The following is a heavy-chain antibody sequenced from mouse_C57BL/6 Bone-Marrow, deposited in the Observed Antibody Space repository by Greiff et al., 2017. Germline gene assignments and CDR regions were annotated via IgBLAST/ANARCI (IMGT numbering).Heavy chain of an antibody. CDR3: ARYCDRGFAY. Sequence: QVPVKQPGAELVMPGASVKLSCKASGYTFTSYWMHWVKQRPGQGLEWIGEIDPSDSYTNYNQKFKGKSTLTVDKSSSTAYMQLSSLTSEDSAVYYCARYCDRGFAYWGQGTLVTVSA. J-gene: IGHJ3*01. V-gene: IGHV1-69*01. CDR1: GYTFTSYW. CDR2: IDPSDSYT.